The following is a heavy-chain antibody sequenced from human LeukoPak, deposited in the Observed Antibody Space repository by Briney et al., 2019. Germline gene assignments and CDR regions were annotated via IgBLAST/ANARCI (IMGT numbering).Heavy chain of an antibody. CDR2: INPSGGST. D-gene: IGHD2-15*01. Sequence: ASVKVSCKASGYTFTSYYMHWVRQAPGLGLEWMGIINPSGGSTSYAQKFQGRVTMTRDTSTSTVYMELSSLRSEDTAVYYCARVKPVAARIDYYYYGMDVWGQGTTVTVSS. CDR1: GYTFTSYY. J-gene: IGHJ6*02. V-gene: IGHV1-46*01. CDR3: ARVKPVAARIDYYYYGMDV.